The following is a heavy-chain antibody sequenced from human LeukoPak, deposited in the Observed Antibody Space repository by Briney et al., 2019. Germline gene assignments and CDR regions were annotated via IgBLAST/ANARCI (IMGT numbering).Heavy chain of an antibody. J-gene: IGHJ3*02. D-gene: IGHD2/OR15-2a*01. CDR3: ARKNRDAFDI. CDR2: ISSSGGTI. CDR1: GFTFSSYE. Sequence: GGSLRLSCAASGFTFSSYEMNWVRQAPGKGLEWVSYISSSGGTIYYADSVKGRLTISRDNAKNSLYLQMNSLRAEDTAVYYCARKNRDAFDIWGQGTMVTVSS. V-gene: IGHV3-48*03.